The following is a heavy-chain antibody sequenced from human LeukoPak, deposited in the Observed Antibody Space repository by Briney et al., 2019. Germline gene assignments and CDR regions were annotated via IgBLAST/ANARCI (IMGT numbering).Heavy chain of an antibody. D-gene: IGHD2-2*01. Sequence: PSETLSLTCTVSGGSISSYYWSWIRQPPGKGLEWIGYIYYSGSTNYNPSLKSRVTISVDTSKNQFSLKLSSVTAADTAVYYCARDSLEYCSSTSCEESAFDIWGQGTMATVSS. CDR1: GGSISSYY. V-gene: IGHV4-59*01. CDR3: ARDSLEYCSSTSCEESAFDI. J-gene: IGHJ3*02. CDR2: IYYSGST.